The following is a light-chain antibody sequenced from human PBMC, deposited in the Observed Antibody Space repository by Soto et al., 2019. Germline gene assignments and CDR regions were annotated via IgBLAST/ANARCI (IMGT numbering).Light chain of an antibody. CDR3: ASWDDSLSGVL. CDR1: SSNIGSNP. J-gene: IGLJ2*01. Sequence: QSVLTQPPSASGTPGQTVTISCSGSSSNIGSNPVHWYQQLPGTAPQLLIHNNNQRPSRVPDRFSGSKSGTSASLAISGLQSEDEADYYCASWDDSLSGVLFGGGTQLTVL. V-gene: IGLV1-44*01. CDR2: NNN.